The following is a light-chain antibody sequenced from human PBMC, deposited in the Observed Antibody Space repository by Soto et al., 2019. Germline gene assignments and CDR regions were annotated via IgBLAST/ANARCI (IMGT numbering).Light chain of an antibody. V-gene: IGLV2-14*03. CDR3: SSYTSSSTRVV. CDR2: DVS. J-gene: IGLJ7*01. CDR1: SSDVGGYNY. Sequence: QSALTQPASVSGSPGQSITISCTGTSSDVGGYNYVSWYQHHPDKAPKLMIYDVSNRPSGVSNRFSGSKSGNTASLTISGLQAEDEADYYCSSYTSSSTRVVFGGGTQLTVL.